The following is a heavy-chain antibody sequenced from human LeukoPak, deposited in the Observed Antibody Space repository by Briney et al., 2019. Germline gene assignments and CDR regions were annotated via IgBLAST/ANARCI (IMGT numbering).Heavy chain of an antibody. Sequence: PGGSLRLSCAASGFTVSSNYMSWVRQAPGKGLEWVSAISGSGGSTYYADSVKGRFTISRDNSKNTLYLQMNSLRAEDTAVYYCAKDRVVVVPAAIFDYWGQGTLVTVSS. CDR3: AKDRVVVVPAAIFDY. J-gene: IGHJ4*02. CDR1: GFTVSSNY. CDR2: ISGSGGST. V-gene: IGHV3-23*01. D-gene: IGHD2-2*02.